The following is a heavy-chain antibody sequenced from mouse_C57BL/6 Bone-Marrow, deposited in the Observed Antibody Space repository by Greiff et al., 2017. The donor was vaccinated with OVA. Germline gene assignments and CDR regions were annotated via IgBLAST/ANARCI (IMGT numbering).Heavy chain of an antibody. D-gene: IGHD2-4*01. CDR3: ANCAPIYCDCDEGSLYAMDY. Sequence: EVQLQQSVAELVRPGASVKLSCTASGFNIKNTYMHWVKQRPEQGLEWIGRIDPENGNTKYAPKFQGKATITADTSSNTAYLQLSSLTSEDTAIYYCANCAPIYCDCDEGSLYAMDYWGQGTSVTVSS. J-gene: IGHJ4*01. CDR1: GFNIKNTY. V-gene: IGHV14-3*01. CDR2: IDPENGNT.